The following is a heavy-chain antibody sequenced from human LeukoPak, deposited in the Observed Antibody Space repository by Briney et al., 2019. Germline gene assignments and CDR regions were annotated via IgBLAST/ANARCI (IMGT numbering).Heavy chain of an antibody. V-gene: IGHV1-8*01. Sequence: ASVKVSCKASGYTFTSYDINWVRRATGQGLEWMGWMNPNSGNTGYAQKFQGRVTMTRNTSISTAYMELSSLRSEDTAVYYCASFPHEDYYYYGMDVWGQGTTVTVSS. CDR1: GYTFTSYD. CDR2: MNPNSGNT. CDR3: ASFPHEDYYYYGMDV. J-gene: IGHJ6*02.